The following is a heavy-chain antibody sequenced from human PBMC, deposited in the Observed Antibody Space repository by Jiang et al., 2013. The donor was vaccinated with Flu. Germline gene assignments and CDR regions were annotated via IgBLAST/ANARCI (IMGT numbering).Heavy chain of an antibody. D-gene: IGHD1-1*01. Sequence: RDNSKNTLFLQMNSLRPEDTAVYYCAKEGSRSGTVNFDYWGQGTLVTVSS. J-gene: IGHJ4*02. CDR3: AKEGSRSGTVNFDY. V-gene: IGHV3-23*01.